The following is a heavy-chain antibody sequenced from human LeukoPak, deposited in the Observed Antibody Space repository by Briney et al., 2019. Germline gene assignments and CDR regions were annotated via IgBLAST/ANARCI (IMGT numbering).Heavy chain of an antibody. J-gene: IGHJ4*02. CDR1: GGSISSSSYY. CDR3: AKGGIAARPRTPNDY. V-gene: IGHV4-39*07. D-gene: IGHD6-6*01. Sequence: SETLSLTCTVSGGSISSSSYYWGWIRQPPGKGLEWIGSIYYSGSTYYNPSLKSRVTISVGTSKNQFSLKLRSVTAADTAVYYCAKGGIAARPRTPNDYWGQGTLVTVSS. CDR2: IYYSGST.